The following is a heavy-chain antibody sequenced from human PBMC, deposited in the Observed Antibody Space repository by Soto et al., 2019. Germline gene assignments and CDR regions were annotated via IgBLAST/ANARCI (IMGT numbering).Heavy chain of an antibody. V-gene: IGHV5-10-1*01. CDR2: IDPSDSYT. D-gene: IGHD2-15*01. Sequence: PGESLKISCNGSGYSFTIYWISWVRQMPGKGLEWMGRIDPSDSYTNYSPSFQGHVTISADKSISTAYLQWSSLKASDTAMYYCATLNCSGGSCYSDYYYYYGMDVWGQGTTVTVSS. J-gene: IGHJ6*02. CDR1: GYSFTIYW. CDR3: ATLNCSGGSCYSDYYYYYGMDV.